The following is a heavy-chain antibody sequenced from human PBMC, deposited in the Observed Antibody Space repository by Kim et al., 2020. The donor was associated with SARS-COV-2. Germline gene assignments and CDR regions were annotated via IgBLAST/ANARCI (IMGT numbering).Heavy chain of an antibody. D-gene: IGHD3-3*01. CDR2: INPNSGGT. CDR3: ASSREFTIPYFDY. V-gene: IGHV1-2*06. CDR1: GYTFTGYY. J-gene: IGHJ4*02. Sequence: ASVKVSCKASGYTFTGYYMHWVRQAPGQGLEWMGRINPNSGGTNYAQKFQGRVTMTRDTSISTAYMELSRLRSDDTAVYYCASSREFTIPYFDYWGQGTLVTVSS.